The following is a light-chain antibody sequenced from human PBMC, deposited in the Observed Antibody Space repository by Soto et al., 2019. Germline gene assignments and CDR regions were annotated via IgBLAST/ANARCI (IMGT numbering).Light chain of an antibody. V-gene: IGKV3-11*01. J-gene: IGKJ1*01. Sequence: MTQSPSTLSASTGERATFSCRASQSVGSNLAWYQQKPGQAPRLLIYDASNRDTGVPARFSGSGSGTDFTLTISSLELQDFAVYYCQQYNNWRYSWTFGQGTKVDIK. CDR2: DAS. CDR1: QSVGSN. CDR3: QQYNNWRYSWT.